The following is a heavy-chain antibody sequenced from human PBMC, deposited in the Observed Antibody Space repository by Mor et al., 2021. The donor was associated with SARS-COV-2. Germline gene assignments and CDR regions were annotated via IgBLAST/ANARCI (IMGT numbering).Heavy chain of an antibody. CDR2: RSKANSYAT. Sequence: RSKANSYATAYAASVKGRFTISRDDSKNTAYLQMNSLKTEDTAVYYCTRLYDSSGYYPQNDAFDIWGQGTMVTVSS. CDR3: TRLYDSSGYYPQNDAFDI. J-gene: IGHJ3*02. V-gene: IGHV3-73*01. D-gene: IGHD3-22*01.